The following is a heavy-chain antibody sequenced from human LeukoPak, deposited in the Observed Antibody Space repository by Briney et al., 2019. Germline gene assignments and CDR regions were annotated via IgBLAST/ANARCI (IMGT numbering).Heavy chain of an antibody. D-gene: IGHD3-9*01. V-gene: IGHV3-11*04. CDR1: GLTLSDYY. CDR2: ISSSGATI. Sequence: PGGSLRLSCAVSGLTLSDYYMSWDRQAPGKGLEWVSYISSSGATINYADSVKGRFTISRDNAKNSPYLQMNSLRPEDPAVNFCARDSRSYVILTGYSSGSYYYYGMDVWGQGTTVTVSS. CDR3: ARDSRSYVILTGYSSGSYYYYGMDV. J-gene: IGHJ6*02.